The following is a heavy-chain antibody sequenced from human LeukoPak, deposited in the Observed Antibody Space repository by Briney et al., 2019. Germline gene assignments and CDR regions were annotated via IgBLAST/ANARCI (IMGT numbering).Heavy chain of an antibody. CDR1: GFTFSSYA. CDR2: ISGSGGST. J-gene: IGHJ3*02. Sequence: GGSLRLSCAASGFTFSSYAMSWVRQAPGKGLEWVSAISGSGGSTYYADSVKGRFTISRDNSKNTLYLQMNSLRAEDTAVYYCAKGAVAGTRPPGLGAFDIWGQGTMVTVSS. D-gene: IGHD6-19*01. V-gene: IGHV3-23*01. CDR3: AKGAVAGTRPPGLGAFDI.